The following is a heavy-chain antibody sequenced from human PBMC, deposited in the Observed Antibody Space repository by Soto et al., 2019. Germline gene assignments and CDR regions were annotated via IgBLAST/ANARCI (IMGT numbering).Heavy chain of an antibody. CDR2: IWYDGSNK. CDR1: GFTFSSYG. Sequence: PGGSLRLSCAASGFTFSSYGMHWVRQAPGKGMEWVAVIWYDGSNKYYADYVKGRFTISRDNSKDTLYLQMNSLRAEDTAVYYCARGLYYSSGWYGIDYWGQGTLVTVSS. D-gene: IGHD6-19*01. CDR3: ARGLYYSSGWYGIDY. V-gene: IGHV3-33*01. J-gene: IGHJ4*02.